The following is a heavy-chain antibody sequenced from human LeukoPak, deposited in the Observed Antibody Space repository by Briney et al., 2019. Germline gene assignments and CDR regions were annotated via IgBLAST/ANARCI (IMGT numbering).Heavy chain of an antibody. J-gene: IGHJ4*02. CDR2: ISSSGDTI. V-gene: IGHV3-11*01. Sequence: GGSLRLSCAASGFTFSDYYMSWLRQAPGKGREWVSYISSSGDTIYYADPVKGRFTISRDNAKNSLELQMSSLRVEDTAVYYCARENHIVFNYWGQGTLVTVSS. D-gene: IGHD5-12*01. CDR1: GFTFSDYY. CDR3: ARENHIVFNY.